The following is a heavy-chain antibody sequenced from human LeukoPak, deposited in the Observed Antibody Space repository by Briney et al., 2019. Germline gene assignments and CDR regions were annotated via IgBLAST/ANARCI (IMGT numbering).Heavy chain of an antibody. J-gene: IGHJ4*02. V-gene: IGHV1-8*03. CDR2: MNPNSGNT. CDR3: ASPDLRFLAWSHFDY. CDR1: GYTFTSYD. Sequence: ASVKVSCKASGYTFTSYDIDWVRQATGQGLEWMGWMNPNSGNTGYAQKFQGRVTITRNTSISTAYMELSSLRSDDTAVYYCASPDLRFLAWSHFDYWGQGTLVTVSS. D-gene: IGHD3-3*01.